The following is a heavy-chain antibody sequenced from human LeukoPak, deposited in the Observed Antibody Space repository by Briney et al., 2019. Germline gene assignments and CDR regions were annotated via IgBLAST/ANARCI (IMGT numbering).Heavy chain of an antibody. Sequence: SETLSLTCIVSGGSISNGNYYWSWIRQPPGKGLEWIGYIYYSGTTYYNPSLKSRVTISVDTSKNHFSLKLSSVTAADTAVYYCARYYFDGYGMDVWGQGTTVTVSS. V-gene: IGHV4-30-4*01. CDR1: GGSISNGNYY. D-gene: IGHD3-9*01. CDR3: ARYYFDGYGMDV. J-gene: IGHJ6*02. CDR2: IYYSGTT.